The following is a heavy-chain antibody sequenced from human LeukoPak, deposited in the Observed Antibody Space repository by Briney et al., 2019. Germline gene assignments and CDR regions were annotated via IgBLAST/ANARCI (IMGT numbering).Heavy chain of an antibody. CDR3: ARDLSAAAMVSTYDY. J-gene: IGHJ4*02. D-gene: IGHD5-18*01. V-gene: IGHV1-18*04. CDR2: ISAYNGNT. CDR1: GYTFTSYG. Sequence: GASVKVSCKASGYTFTSYGISWVRQAPGQGLEWMGWISAYNGNTNYAQKLQGRVTMTTDTSTSTAYMELRSLRSDDTAVYYCARDLSAAAMVSTYDYWGQGTLVTVSS.